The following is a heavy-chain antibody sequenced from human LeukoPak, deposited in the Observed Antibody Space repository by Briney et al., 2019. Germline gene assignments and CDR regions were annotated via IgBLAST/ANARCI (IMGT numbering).Heavy chain of an antibody. Sequence: PGGSLRLSCAASGFTVSSNYMNWVRQAPGKGLEWVSVIYSGGSTYYADSVKGRFTIFRDNSKNTVYLQMNSLRAEETAVYYCVRDLGGNSFDYWGQGTLVTVSS. CDR2: IYSGGST. D-gene: IGHD4-23*01. CDR1: GFTVSSNY. CDR3: VRDLGGNSFDY. J-gene: IGHJ4*02. V-gene: IGHV3-53*01.